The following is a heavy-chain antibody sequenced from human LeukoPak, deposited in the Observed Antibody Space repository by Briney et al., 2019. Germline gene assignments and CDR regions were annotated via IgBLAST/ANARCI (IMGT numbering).Heavy chain of an antibody. V-gene: IGHV3-23*01. CDR3: ARHRTASDY. Sequence: GGTLRLSCAASGFTFSSYGMSWVRQAPGKGLEWVSAISGSGGSTYYADSVKGRFTISRDNSKNTLYLQMNSLRAEDTAVYYCARHRTASDYWGQGTLVTVSS. CDR1: GFTFSSYG. D-gene: IGHD3-16*02. J-gene: IGHJ4*02. CDR2: ISGSGGST.